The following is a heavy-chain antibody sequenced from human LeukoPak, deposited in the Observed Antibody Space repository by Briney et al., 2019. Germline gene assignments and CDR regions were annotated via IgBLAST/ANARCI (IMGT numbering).Heavy chain of an antibody. D-gene: IGHD5-12*01. CDR3: ATERSGGYXTHXMDV. V-gene: IGHV3-66*01. J-gene: IGHJ6*02. CDR2: LYSGTTT. Sequence: GGSLRLSCAASGFTVSGNYMSWVRQSPGKGLEWVAVLYSGTTTYYADSVQGRFIISRDSSKNTLYLQMNSLRVEDSAVYYCATERSGGYXTHXMDVWGQGTTVTVSS. CDR1: GFTVSGNY.